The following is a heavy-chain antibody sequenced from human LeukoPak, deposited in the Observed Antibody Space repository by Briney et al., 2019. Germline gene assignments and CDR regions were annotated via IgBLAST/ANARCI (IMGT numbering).Heavy chain of an antibody. Sequence: SGGSLRLSCAASGFTFSDYYMSWIRQAPGKGLEWVSYISSSGSTIYYADSVKGRFTISRDNAKNSLYLQMNSLRAEDTAVYYCARVNYDILTGYLDYWGQGTLVTVSS. CDR1: GFTFSDYY. CDR3: ARVNYDILTGYLDY. V-gene: IGHV3-11*01. J-gene: IGHJ4*02. CDR2: ISSSGSTI. D-gene: IGHD3-9*01.